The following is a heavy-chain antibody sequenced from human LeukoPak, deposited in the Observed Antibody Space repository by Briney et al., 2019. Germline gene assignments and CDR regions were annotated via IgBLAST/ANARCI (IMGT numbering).Heavy chain of an antibody. D-gene: IGHD6-19*01. J-gene: IGHJ4*02. CDR3: ARLGSGWHFDY. Sequence: RGSLRLSCAASGFTFSSYSMNWVRQAPGKGLEWVSYISSSSSTIYYADSVKGRFTISRDNAKNSLYLQMNSLRAEDTVVYYCARLGSGWHFDYWGQGTLVTVFS. CDR2: ISSSSSTI. CDR1: GFTFSSYS. V-gene: IGHV3-48*04.